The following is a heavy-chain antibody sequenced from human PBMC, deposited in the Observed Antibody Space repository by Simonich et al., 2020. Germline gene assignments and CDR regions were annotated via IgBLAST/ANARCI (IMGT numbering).Heavy chain of an antibody. V-gene: IGHV4-59*08. CDR3: ARHDPGIAARPPSFYYYYYMDG. Sequence: VQLQESGPGLVKPSETLSLTCTVSGGSISSYYWSWIRQPPGKGLEWIGYIYYSESTTSNPPLKRRGTISVDTSKNQFSLKLSSVTAADTAVYYCARHDPGIAARPPSFYYYYYMDGWGKGTTVTVSS. CDR2: IYYSEST. D-gene: IGHD6-6*01. CDR1: GGSISSYY. J-gene: IGHJ6*03.